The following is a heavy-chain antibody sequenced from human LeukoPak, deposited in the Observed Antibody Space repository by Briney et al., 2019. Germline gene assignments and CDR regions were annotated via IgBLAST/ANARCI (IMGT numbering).Heavy chain of an antibody. CDR1: GFTFSSYS. V-gene: IGHV3-48*04. Sequence: GGSLRLSCAASGFTFSSYSMNWVRQAPGKGLEWVSYISSSGSTIYYADSVKGRFTISRDNAKNSLYLQMNSLRAEDTAVYYCARAMGYYDSSGCYYEFFDYWGQGTLVTVSS. CDR2: ISSSGSTI. CDR3: ARAMGYYDSSGCYYEFFDY. D-gene: IGHD3-22*01. J-gene: IGHJ4*02.